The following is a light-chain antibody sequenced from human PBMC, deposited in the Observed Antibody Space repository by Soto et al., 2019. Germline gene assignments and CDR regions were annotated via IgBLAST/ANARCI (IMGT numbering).Light chain of an antibody. Sequence: DIQMTQSPSSLSASVGDRVTITGRASHTINIYVNWYQQKAGKAPKLLIYSGSSLQSGVPSRFSGSGSGTDFTLTISSLQPEDFASYYCQQSYSTPTFGQGTRLEIK. V-gene: IGKV1-39*01. CDR1: HTINIY. CDR2: SGS. CDR3: QQSYSTPT. J-gene: IGKJ5*01.